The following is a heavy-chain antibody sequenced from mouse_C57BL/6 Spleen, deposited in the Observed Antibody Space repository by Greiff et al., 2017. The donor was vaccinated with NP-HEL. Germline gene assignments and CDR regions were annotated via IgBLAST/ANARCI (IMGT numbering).Heavy chain of an antibody. Sequence: QVQLQQPGAELVRPGTSVKLSCKASGYTFTSYWMHWVKQRPGQGLEWIGVIDPSDSYTNYNQKFKGKATLTVDTSSSTAYMQLSSLTSEDSAVYYCARSGDYDVVAYWGQGTLVTVSA. V-gene: IGHV1-59*01. CDR2: IDPSDSYT. J-gene: IGHJ3*01. D-gene: IGHD2-4*01. CDR1: GYTFTSYW. CDR3: ARSGDYDVVAY.